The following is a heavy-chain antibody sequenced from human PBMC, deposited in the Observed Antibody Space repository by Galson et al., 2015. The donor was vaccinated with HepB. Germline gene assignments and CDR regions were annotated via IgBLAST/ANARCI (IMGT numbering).Heavy chain of an antibody. V-gene: IGHV3-66*02. CDR3: ASSSDPTRNWHFDL. Sequence: SLRLSCAASGLIVSNNYMTWVRQAPGKGLEWVSLIYGGGDTTYADSVRGRFTISRDISESTLYVQMTSLTTEDTAVYYCASSSDPTRNWHFDLWGRGTLVIVSS. CDR2: IYGGGDT. CDR1: GLIVSNNY. D-gene: IGHD6-19*01. J-gene: IGHJ2*01.